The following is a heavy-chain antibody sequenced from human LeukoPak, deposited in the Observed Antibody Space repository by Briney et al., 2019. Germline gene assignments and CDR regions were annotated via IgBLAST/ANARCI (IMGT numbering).Heavy chain of an antibody. D-gene: IGHD4-17*01. CDR1: GFXFSTFW. V-gene: IGHV3-7*05. J-gene: IGHJ4*02. CDR3: ARDKSYGDSEDY. Sequence: GGSLRLSCTASGFXFSTFWMSWVRQAPGKGLEWVANIIQDGSQKYYVDSVKGRFTISRDNAKNSLYLQMNSLRAEDTAVYYCARDKSYGDSEDYWGQGILVTVSS. CDR2: IIQDGSQK.